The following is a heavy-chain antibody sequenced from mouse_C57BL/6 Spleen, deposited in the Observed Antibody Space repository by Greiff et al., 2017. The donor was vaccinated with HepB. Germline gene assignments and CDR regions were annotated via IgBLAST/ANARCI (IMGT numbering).Heavy chain of an antibody. V-gene: IGHV1-69*01. Sequence: VQLQQPGAELVMPGASVKLSCKASGYTFTSYWMHWVKQRPGQGLEWIGEIDPSDSYTNYNQKFKGKSTLTVDKSSSTAYMQLSSLTSEDSAVYYCARTWGTLSDYWGQGTTLTVSS. CDR3: ARTWGTLSDY. D-gene: IGHD2-14*01. CDR2: IDPSDSYT. J-gene: IGHJ2*01. CDR1: GYTFTSYW.